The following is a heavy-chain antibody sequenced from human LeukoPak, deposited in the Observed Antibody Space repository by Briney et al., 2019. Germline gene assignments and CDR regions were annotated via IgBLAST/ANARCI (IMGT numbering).Heavy chain of an antibody. CDR3: ARLFSGSYRYLDY. J-gene: IGHJ4*02. D-gene: IGHD1-26*01. V-gene: IGHV3-23*01. Sequence: PGGSLRLSCAASGFTFSSYAMTWVRQAPGKGLEWVSTIRSNGDTTYYADPAKGRFTISRDDSNNALYLQMNSLRAEDSALYYCARLFSGSYRYLDYWGQGTLVTVSS. CDR1: GFTFSSYA. CDR2: IRSNGDTT.